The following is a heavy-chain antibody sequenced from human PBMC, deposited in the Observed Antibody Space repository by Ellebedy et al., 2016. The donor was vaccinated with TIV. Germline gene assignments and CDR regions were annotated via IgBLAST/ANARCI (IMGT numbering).Heavy chain of an antibody. CDR3: AREGALALDY. Sequence: MPSETLSLTCTVSGGSISSYYWSWIRQPPGKGLEWIGYIYYSGSTNYNPSLKSRVTISVDKSKNQFSLKLSSVTAADTAVYYCAREGALALDYWGQGTLVTVSS. J-gene: IGHJ4*02. CDR1: GGSISSYY. CDR2: IYYSGST. V-gene: IGHV4-59*12.